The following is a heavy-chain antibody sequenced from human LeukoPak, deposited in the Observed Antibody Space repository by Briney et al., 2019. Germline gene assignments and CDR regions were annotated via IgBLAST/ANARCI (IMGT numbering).Heavy chain of an antibody. V-gene: IGHV3-23*01. CDR1: GYTFNNYA. CDR3: AKSERVTGTPWVDY. D-gene: IGHD2-21*02. J-gene: IGHJ4*02. Sequence: GGSLRLSCAASGYTFNNYAMMRVRQAPGKGLEWVSGISGGGGYTYYADSVKGRFTISRDNSKNTLYLQMNSLRAEDTAVYYCAKSERVTGTPWVDYWGQGTLVTVSS. CDR2: ISGGGGYT.